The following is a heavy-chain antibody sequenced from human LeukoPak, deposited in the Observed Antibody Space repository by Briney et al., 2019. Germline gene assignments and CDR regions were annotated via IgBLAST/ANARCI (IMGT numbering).Heavy chain of an antibody. V-gene: IGHV3-30*02. Sequence: GGSLRLSCAASGFTFSSYGMHWVRQAPGKGLEWVAFIRYDGSNKYYADSVKGRFTISRDNSKNTLYLQMNSLRAEDTAVYYCAKDMYYYDSSGYPIPSYYYGMDVWGQGTTVTVSS. J-gene: IGHJ6*02. CDR3: AKDMYYYDSSGYPIPSYYYGMDV. CDR2: IRYDGSNK. CDR1: GFTFSSYG. D-gene: IGHD3-22*01.